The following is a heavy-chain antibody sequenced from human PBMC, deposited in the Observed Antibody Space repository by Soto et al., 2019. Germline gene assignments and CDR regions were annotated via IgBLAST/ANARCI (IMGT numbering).Heavy chain of an antibody. CDR3: ARQKVGATKYNWCDP. Sequence: QVQLVQSGAEVKKPGSSVKVSCKASGGTFSSYAISWVRQAPGQGLEWMGGIIPIFGTATYAQKFQGRVTITADEFTCTAYMELSSLRSEDTAVYYCARQKVGATKYNWCDPWGQGTLVTVSS. J-gene: IGHJ5*02. D-gene: IGHD1-26*01. CDR2: IIPIFGTA. V-gene: IGHV1-69*01. CDR1: GGTFSSYA.